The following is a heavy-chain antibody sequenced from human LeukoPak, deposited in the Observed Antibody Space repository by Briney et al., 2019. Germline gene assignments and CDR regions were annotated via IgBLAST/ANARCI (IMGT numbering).Heavy chain of an antibody. J-gene: IGHJ4*02. CDR1: GFTVSDYS. D-gene: IGHD3-22*01. CDR3: AKRRYDSSGYFDF. Sequence: GGSLRLSCAASGFTVSDYSMSWVRQAPGKGLEWVSAISGSGSYTDYADSVKGRFTISKDNSKNTLYMRMSSLRAEDTAVYYCAKRRYDSSGYFDFWAQGTLVPVSS. CDR2: ISGSGSYT. V-gene: IGHV3-23*01.